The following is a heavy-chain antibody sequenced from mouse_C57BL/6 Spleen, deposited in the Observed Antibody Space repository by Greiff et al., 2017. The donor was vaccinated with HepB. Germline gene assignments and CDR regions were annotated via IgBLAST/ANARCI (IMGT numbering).Heavy chain of an antibody. CDR3: ARGSNYGGD. J-gene: IGHJ2*01. D-gene: IGHD2-5*01. CDR2: ISYDGSN. CDR1: GYSITSGYY. V-gene: IGHV3-6*01. Sequence: DVQLQESGPGLVKPSQSLSLTCSVTGYSITSGYYWNWIRQFPGNKPEWMGYISYDGSNNYNPSLKNRISITRDTSKNQFFLKLNSVTTEDTATYYCARGSNYGGDWGQGTTLTVSS.